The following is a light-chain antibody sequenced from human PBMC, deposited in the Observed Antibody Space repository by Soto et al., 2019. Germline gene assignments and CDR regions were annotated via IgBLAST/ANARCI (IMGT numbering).Light chain of an antibody. J-gene: IGKJ4*01. V-gene: IGKV3-20*01. CDR2: GAS. Sequence: IVLTQSPGPLALSPGERATLSCRASQSVRNNNLAWYQQKPGQAPRLLIYGASSRATGVPDRFSGSGSGTDFTLNISRLEPEDSAVYFCQQYGTLRTFGGGTRVEVK. CDR1: QSVRNNN. CDR3: QQYGTLRT.